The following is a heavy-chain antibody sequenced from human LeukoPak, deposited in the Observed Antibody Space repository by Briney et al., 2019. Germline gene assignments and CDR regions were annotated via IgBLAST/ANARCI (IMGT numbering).Heavy chain of an antibody. CDR3: ARDRITIFGVVIIALDY. J-gene: IGHJ4*02. D-gene: IGHD3-3*01. Sequence: GGSLRLSCEAFGFTFSSYAMSWVRQAPGKGLEWVSGISTNGGSTSYADSVKGRFTISRDNAKNSLYLQMNSLRAEDTAVYYCARDRITIFGVVIIALDYWGQGTLVTVSS. CDR1: GFTFSSYA. CDR2: ISTNGGST. V-gene: IGHV3-23*01.